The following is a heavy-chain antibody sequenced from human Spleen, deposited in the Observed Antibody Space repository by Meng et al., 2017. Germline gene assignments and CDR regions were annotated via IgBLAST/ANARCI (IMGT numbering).Heavy chain of an antibody. CDR1: GGIFSNSV. J-gene: IGHJ4*02. CDR3: SRASGYYRPSDY. D-gene: IGHD2/OR15-2a*01. CDR2: INGVFGTT. V-gene: IGHV1-69*05. Sequence: SVKVSCKAPGGIFSNSVVGWVRQAPGQGLEWMGGINGVFGTTNYAQKFQGRVTITTDESTSTVYMELARLTSEDTAVYFCSRASGYYRPSDYWGQGTLVTVSS.